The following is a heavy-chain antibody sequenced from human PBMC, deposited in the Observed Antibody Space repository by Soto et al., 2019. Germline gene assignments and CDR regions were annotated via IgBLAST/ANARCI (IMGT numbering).Heavy chain of an antibody. D-gene: IGHD3-3*02. J-gene: IGHJ3*02. V-gene: IGHV2-5*02. CDR2: IYWDDDQ. CDR3: AHAFGGTSWPNDAFDI. CDR1: GFSLSGDGMG. Sequence: SGPTLVNPTQSLTLTCTVSGFSLSGDGMGVGWNRQPPGKALERLALIYWDDDQRYSPSLKTRLTITKNTTKNQVVLTMTNMDPVDTATYYCAHAFGGTSWPNDAFDIWGQGTVVTVSS.